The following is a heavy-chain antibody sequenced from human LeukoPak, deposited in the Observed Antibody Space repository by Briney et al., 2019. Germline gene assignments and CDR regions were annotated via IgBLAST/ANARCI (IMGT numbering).Heavy chain of an antibody. CDR3: ARRGGSSSRRSPIDY. J-gene: IGHJ4*02. CDR1: GFTFSDYW. V-gene: IGHV3-7*01. CDR2: IKQDGSQR. D-gene: IGHD6-6*01. Sequence: GGSLRLSCTACGFTFSDYWMTWVRQAPGKGPERVANIKQDGSQRYYVDSVRGRFTIARDNAKNSLFLQMNGLRAEDTAVYYCARRGGSSSRRSPIDYWGQGTLVTVSS.